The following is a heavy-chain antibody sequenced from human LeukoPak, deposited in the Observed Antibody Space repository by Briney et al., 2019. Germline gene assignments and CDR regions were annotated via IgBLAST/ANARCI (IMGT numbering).Heavy chain of an antibody. CDR1: GFTFSSYS. V-gene: IGHV3-21*01. J-gene: IGHJ5*02. Sequence: PGGSLRLSCAASGFTFSSYSMNWVRQAPGKGLEWVSSISSSSSHIYYADSVKGRFTVSRDNAKNSLYLQMNSLRAEDTAVYYCARDPVRGVIIDNWFDPWGQGTLVTVSS. CDR3: ARDPVRGVIIDNWFDP. CDR2: ISSSSSHI. D-gene: IGHD3-10*01.